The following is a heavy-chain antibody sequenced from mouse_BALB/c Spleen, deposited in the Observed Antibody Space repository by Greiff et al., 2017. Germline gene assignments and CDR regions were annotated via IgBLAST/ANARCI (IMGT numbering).Heavy chain of an antibody. J-gene: IGHJ4*01. CDR3: ARQTYDGDAMDY. V-gene: IGHV5-6-2*01. D-gene: IGHD2-14*01. CDR2: INSNGGST. Sequence: DVQLVESGGGLVKLGGSLKLSCAASGFTFSSYYMSWVRQTPEKRLELVAAINSNGGSTYYPDTVKGRFTISRDNAKNTLYLQMSSLKSEDTALYYCARQTYDGDAMDYWGQGTSVTVSS. CDR1: GFTFSSYY.